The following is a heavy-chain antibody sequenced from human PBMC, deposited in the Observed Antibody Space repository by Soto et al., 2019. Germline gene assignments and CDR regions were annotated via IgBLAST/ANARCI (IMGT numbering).Heavy chain of an antibody. Sequence: PGGSLRLSCAASGFTFSSYGMHWVRQAPGKGLEWVAVISYDGSNKYYADSVKGRFTISRDNSKNTLYLQMNSLRAEDTAVYYCAKEFSNYYDSSDFDYWGQGTLVTVSS. CDR2: ISYDGSNK. CDR1: GFTFSSYG. D-gene: IGHD3-22*01. J-gene: IGHJ4*02. V-gene: IGHV3-30*18. CDR3: AKEFSNYYDSSDFDY.